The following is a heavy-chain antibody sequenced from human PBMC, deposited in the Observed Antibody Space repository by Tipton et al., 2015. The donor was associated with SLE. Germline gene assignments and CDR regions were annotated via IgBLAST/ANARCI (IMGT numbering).Heavy chain of an antibody. CDR3: ARARGPRIAVAGDFDY. CDR2: IYTSGST. D-gene: IGHD6-19*01. V-gene: IGHV4-61*09. Sequence: TLSLTCTVSGGSISSGSYYWSWIRQPAGKGLEWIGYIYTSGSTNYNPSLKSRVTISVDKSKNQFSLKLSSVTAADTAVYYCARARGPRIAVAGDFDYWGQGTLVTVSS. J-gene: IGHJ4*02. CDR1: GGSISSGSYY.